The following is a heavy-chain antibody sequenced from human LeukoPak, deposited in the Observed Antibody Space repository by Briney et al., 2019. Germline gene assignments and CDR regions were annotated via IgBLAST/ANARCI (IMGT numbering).Heavy chain of an antibody. Sequence: PSETLSLTCTVSGGSISGYYWSWIRQPPGKRLECIGYIHYTRSTNYNPPLQSRVTISLDTSKNQFSLRLRSVSAADTAVYYCARDKQPGDYWGQGALVTVSS. V-gene: IGHV4-59*01. J-gene: IGHJ4*02. D-gene: IGHD5-18*01. CDR1: GGSISGYY. CDR3: ARDKQPGDY. CDR2: IHYTRST.